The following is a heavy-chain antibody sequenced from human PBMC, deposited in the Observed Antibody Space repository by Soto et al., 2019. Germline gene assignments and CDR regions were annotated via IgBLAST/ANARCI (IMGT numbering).Heavy chain of an antibody. CDR1: GFTFSSYA. J-gene: IGHJ4*02. CDR2: ISGSGGST. D-gene: IGHD3-22*01. V-gene: IGHV3-23*01. CDR3: AKGRGYYYDSSGYADFYY. Sequence: GGSLRLSCAASGFTFSSYAMSWVRQAPGKGLEWVSAISGSGGSTYYADSVKGRFTISRDNSKNTLYLQMNSLRAEDTAVYYWAKGRGYYYDSSGYADFYYWGQGTLVTVSS.